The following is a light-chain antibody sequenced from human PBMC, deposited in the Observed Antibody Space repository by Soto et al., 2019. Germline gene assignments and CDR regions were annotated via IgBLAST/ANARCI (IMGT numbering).Light chain of an antibody. V-gene: IGKV1-5*01. CDR3: QQYQTYSRT. J-gene: IGKJ1*01. CDR1: QGINTW. Sequence: DIQMTQSPSTVSASVGDRITITCRASQGINTWLAWYRQRPGEAPQLLIYDVSTLAMGVPSRFSGSGSGTDFTLSISRLQPDDFATFYCQQYQTYSRTFGQGTKVEVK. CDR2: DVS.